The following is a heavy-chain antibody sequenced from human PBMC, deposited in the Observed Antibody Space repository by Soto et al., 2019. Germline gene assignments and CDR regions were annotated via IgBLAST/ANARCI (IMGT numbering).Heavy chain of an antibody. CDR2: INHSGST. CDR3: ARRGPRIYIAVAGHFDY. V-gene: IGHV4-34*01. J-gene: IGHJ4*02. CDR1: GGSFSGYY. D-gene: IGHD6-19*01. Sequence: SETLSLTCAVYGGSFSGYYWSWIRQPPGKGLEWIGEINHSGSTNYNPSLKSRVTISVDTSKNQFSLKLSSVTAADTAVYYCARRGPRIYIAVAGHFDYWGQGTLVTVSS.